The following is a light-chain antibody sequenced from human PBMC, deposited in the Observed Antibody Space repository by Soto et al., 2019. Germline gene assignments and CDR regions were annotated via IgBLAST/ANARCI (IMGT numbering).Light chain of an antibody. Sequence: QSVLTQPPSVSGDPGQRVTISCTGTSSNIGAGYDVHWYQQLPGTAPKLLIYDNNNRPSGVPDRFSGFKSDTSASLVITGLQAEVEADYYCPCQDSSLSDVIFGGGTKLTVL. CDR1: SSNIGAGYD. CDR2: DNN. CDR3: PCQDSSLSDVI. V-gene: IGLV1-40*01. J-gene: IGLJ2*01.